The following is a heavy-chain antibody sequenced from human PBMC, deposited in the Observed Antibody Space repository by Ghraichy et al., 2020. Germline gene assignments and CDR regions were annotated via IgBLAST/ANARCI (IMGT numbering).Heavy chain of an antibody. CDR1: GFTFSSYA. CDR2: ISGSGGST. Sequence: GGSLRLSCAASGFTFSSYAMSWVRQAPGKGLEWVSAISGSGGSTYYADSVKGRFTISRDNSKNTLYLQMNSLRAEDTAVYYCAKDSRRDGYNLLDAFDIWGQGTMVTVSS. CDR3: AKDSRRDGYNLLDAFDI. J-gene: IGHJ3*02. D-gene: IGHD5-24*01. V-gene: IGHV3-23*01.